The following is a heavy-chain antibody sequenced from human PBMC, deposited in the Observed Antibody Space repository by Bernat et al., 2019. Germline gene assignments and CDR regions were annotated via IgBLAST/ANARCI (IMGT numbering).Heavy chain of an antibody. V-gene: IGHV3-23*01. J-gene: IGHJ4*02. CDR3: ATLNKLRFLGWFTTMPDY. CDR2: ISGGGGST. Sequence: EVQLLESGGGLVQPGGSLRLSCAASGFTFSSYAMSWVRQAPGKGLEWVSAISGGGGSTYYADSVEGRFTISRDNSKNTLYLQMNSLRAEDTAVYYCATLNKLRFLGWFTTMPDYWGQGTLVTVSS. CDR1: GFTFSSYA. D-gene: IGHD3-3*01.